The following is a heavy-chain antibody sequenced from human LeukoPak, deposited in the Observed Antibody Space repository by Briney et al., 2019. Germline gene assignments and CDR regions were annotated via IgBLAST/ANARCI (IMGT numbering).Heavy chain of an antibody. Sequence: GGSLRLSCEASGFTFTTYWMGWVRQAPGKGLEWVASIKQDGSVKYYVDSVKGRFTISRDNAKNSLCLQMNSLRAEDTAMYYCARPLMYYFGSETYYWFDPWGQGTLVTVSS. V-gene: IGHV3-7*01. CDR1: GFTFTTYW. CDR2: IKQDGSVK. J-gene: IGHJ5*02. D-gene: IGHD3-10*01. CDR3: ARPLMYYFGSETYYWFDP.